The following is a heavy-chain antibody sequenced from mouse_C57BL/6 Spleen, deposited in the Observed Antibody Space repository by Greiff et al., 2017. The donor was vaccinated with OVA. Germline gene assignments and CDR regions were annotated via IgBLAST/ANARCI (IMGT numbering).Heavy chain of an antibody. Sequence: VQLQQPGAELVMPGASVKLSCKASGYTFTSYWMHWVKQRPGQGLEWIGEIDPSDSYTNYNQKFKGKSTLTVDKSSSTAYMQLSSLTSEDSAVYYCARSDYDGAYWGQGTLVTVSA. CDR1: GYTFTSYW. CDR3: ARSDYDGAY. J-gene: IGHJ3*01. V-gene: IGHV1-69*01. CDR2: IDPSDSYT. D-gene: IGHD2-3*01.